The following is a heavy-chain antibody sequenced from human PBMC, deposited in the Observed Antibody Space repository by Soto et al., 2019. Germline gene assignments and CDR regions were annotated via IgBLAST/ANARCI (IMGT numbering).Heavy chain of an antibody. Sequence: EVQLVESGGGLVKPGGSLSLSCAASGFSLGDYSMTWFRQAPGKGLEWVASISSSSSFIHYAESMKGRFTISRDNAKNSLYLQMNSLSAEDTAVYYCAGSSDDGRDNWGQGTLVTVSS. CDR3: AGSSDDGRDN. J-gene: IGHJ4*02. CDR1: GFSLGDYS. CDR2: ISSSSSFI. V-gene: IGHV3-21*01. D-gene: IGHD1-26*01.